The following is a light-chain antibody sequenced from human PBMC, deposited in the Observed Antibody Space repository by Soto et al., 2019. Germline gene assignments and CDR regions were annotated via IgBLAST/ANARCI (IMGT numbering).Light chain of an antibody. CDR1: SSNIGENY. CDR2: HDD. Sequence: QPVLTQPPSVSEAPRQRVTISCSGSSSNIGENYVNWYQQVPGKAPKLLLYHDDLRPSGVSDRFSGSKSGNTASLTISGLQAEDEADYYCSSYTSSSTLVFGGGTKLTVL. J-gene: IGLJ3*02. CDR3: SSYTSSSTLV. V-gene: IGLV1-36*01.